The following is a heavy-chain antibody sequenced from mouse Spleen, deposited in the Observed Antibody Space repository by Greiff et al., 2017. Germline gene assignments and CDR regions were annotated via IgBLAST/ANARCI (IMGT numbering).Heavy chain of an antibody. CDR3: ARSKYYGNAMDY. D-gene: IGHD1-1*01. Sequence: DVMLVESGGGLVQPGGSLSLSCAASGFTFTDYYMSWVRQPPGKALEWLGFIRNKANGYTTEYSASVKGRFTISRDNSQSILYLQMNSLRAEDSATYYCARSKYYGNAMDYWGQGTSVTVSS. J-gene: IGHJ4*01. V-gene: IGHV7-3*01. CDR1: GFTFTDYY. CDR2: IRNKANGYTT.